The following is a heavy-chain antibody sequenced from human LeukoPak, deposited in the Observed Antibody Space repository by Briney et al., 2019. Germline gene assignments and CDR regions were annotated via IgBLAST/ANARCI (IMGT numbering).Heavy chain of an antibody. CDR1: GFTFSSYA. V-gene: IGHV3-30-3*01. J-gene: IGHJ4*02. Sequence: GGFLRLSCAASGFTFSSYAMHWVRQAPGKGLEWVAVISYDGSNKYYADSVKGRFTISRDNSKNTLYLQMNSLRAEDTAVYYCARAIRYNFDYWGQGTLVTVSS. D-gene: IGHD3-9*01. CDR2: ISYDGSNK. CDR3: ARAIRYNFDY.